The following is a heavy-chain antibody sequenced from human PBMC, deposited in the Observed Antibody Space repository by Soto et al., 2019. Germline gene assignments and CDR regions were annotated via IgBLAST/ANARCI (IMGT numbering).Heavy chain of an antibody. V-gene: IGHV3-23*01. CDR1: GFTFRNYA. J-gene: IGHJ4*02. Sequence: EVQLLESGGGLVQPGGSLRLSCAASGFTFRNYAMTWVRQAPGKGLEWVSVISGSGGNTFYVGSVKGRFTISRDNSKNTLYLQMNRLRADDTAVYYCAKAGSSGCYAHSDFWGQGTLVTVSS. CDR2: ISGSGGNT. CDR3: AKAGSSGCYAHSDF. D-gene: IGHD2-2*01.